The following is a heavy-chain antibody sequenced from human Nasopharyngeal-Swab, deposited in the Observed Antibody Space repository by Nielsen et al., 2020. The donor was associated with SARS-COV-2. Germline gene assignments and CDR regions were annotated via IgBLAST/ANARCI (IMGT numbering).Heavy chain of an antibody. Sequence: GESLKISCAASGFTVSSFYVSWVRQAPGTGLEWVSVIYRGGNTYKADSVKGRFTTSRDDSSNTVYLQMNSLRPEDTAVYYCARKGSPDYYYFALDVWGQGTTVTVSS. J-gene: IGHJ6*02. CDR2: IYRGGNT. V-gene: IGHV3-53*05. CDR1: GFTVSSFY. CDR3: ARKGSPDYYYFALDV.